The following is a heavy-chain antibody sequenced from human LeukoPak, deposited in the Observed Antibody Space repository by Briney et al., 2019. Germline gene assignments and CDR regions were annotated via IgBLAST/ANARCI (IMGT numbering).Heavy chain of an antibody. Sequence: GGSLRLSCAASGFTFSSYSMNWVRQAPEKGLEWVSYISSSSSTIYYADSVKGRFTISRDNAKNSLYLQMNSLRAEDTAVYYCARESKATIAYDAFDIWGQGTMVTVSS. D-gene: IGHD5-12*01. CDR2: ISSSSSTI. CDR3: ARESKATIAYDAFDI. CDR1: GFTFSSYS. V-gene: IGHV3-48*01. J-gene: IGHJ3*02.